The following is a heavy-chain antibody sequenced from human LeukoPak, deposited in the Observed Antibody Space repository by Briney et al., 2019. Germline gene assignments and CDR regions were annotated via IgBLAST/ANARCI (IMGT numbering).Heavy chain of an antibody. Sequence: SETLSLTCTVSGGSISSYYWSWIRQPPGKGLEWIGYIYYSGSTNYNPSLKSRVTISVDTSKNQFSLKLSSVTAADTAVYYCARPTVERGLSGSYYKSRRAFDIWGQGTMVTVSS. CDR1: GGSISSYY. CDR2: IYYSGST. V-gene: IGHV4-59*12. CDR3: ARPTVERGLSGSYYKSRRAFDI. J-gene: IGHJ3*02. D-gene: IGHD3-10*01.